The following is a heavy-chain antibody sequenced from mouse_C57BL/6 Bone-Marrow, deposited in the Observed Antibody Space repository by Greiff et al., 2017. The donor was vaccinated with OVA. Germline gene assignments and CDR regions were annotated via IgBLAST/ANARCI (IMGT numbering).Heavy chain of an antibody. V-gene: IGHV1-50*01. CDR3: ARGLRGFAY. Sequence: QVQLQQPGAELVKPGASVKLSCKASGYTFTSYWMQWVKQRPGQGLEWIGEIDPSDSYTNYNQKFKGKATLTVDTSSSTAYMQLSSLTSEDSAVFYGARGLRGFAYGGQGTLVTVS. CDR1: GYTFTSYW. D-gene: IGHD2-4*01. CDR2: IDPSDSYT. J-gene: IGHJ3*01.